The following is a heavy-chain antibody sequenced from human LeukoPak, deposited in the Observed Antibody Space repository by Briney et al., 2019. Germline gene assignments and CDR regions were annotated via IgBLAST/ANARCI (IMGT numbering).Heavy chain of an antibody. CDR1: GGTFSMHG. J-gene: IGHJ6*03. Sequence: SVKVSCKASGGTFSMHGISWVRQAPGQGPEWMGRIIPIFGTVNYSQKFQGRVTINTDESTSTAYMELSSLRSEDTPVYYCARDSLNSWSYSVDYFMLAWGTGTTVTVSS. D-gene: IGHD1-26*01. CDR3: ARDSLNSWSYSVDYFMLA. CDR2: IIPIFGTV. V-gene: IGHV1-69*05.